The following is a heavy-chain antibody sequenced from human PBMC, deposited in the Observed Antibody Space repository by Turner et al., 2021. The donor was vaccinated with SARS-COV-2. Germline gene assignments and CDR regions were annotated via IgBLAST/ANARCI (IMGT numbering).Heavy chain of an antibody. V-gene: IGHV4-39*01. Sequence: QLQLQESGPGLVKPSETLSLTCTVSGGSISSSSYYWGWIRQPPGKGLEWIGSMYYSGSPYYNPSLKSRVTISVDTSKNQFSLKLSSVTAADTAVYYCARRSSRLGNWYFDLWGRGTLVTVSS. CDR1: GGSISSSSYY. CDR2: MYYSGSP. D-gene: IGHD2-15*01. J-gene: IGHJ2*01. CDR3: ARRSSRLGNWYFDL.